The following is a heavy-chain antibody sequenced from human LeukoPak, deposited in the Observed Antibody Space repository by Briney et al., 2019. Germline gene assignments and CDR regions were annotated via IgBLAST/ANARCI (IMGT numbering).Heavy chain of an antibody. CDR2: IRYDGSNK. D-gene: IGHD5-12*01. J-gene: IGHJ4*02. CDR3: ARDSGYDYEFHY. V-gene: IGHV3-30*02. CDR1: GFTFSSYG. Sequence: PGGSLRLSCAASGFTFSSYGMHWVRQAPGKGLEWVAFIRYDGSNKYYADSVKGRFTISRDNSKNTLYLQMNSLRAEDTAVYYCARDSGYDYEFHYWGQGTLVTVSS.